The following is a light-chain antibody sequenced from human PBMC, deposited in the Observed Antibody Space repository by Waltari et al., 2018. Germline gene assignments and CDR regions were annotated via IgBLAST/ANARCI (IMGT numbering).Light chain of an antibody. Sequence: QAVLTQPSSLSASPGASASLTCTLRSDIYVGTNRLFWYQQKAGSPPQYLLRYNSDSDKHHGSGVPTRFSGSKDASANAGILLISGLQAEDEADYYCMIWHNSSWVFGGGTKVTVL. J-gene: IGLJ3*02. CDR1: SDIYVGTNR. CDR2: YNSDSDK. V-gene: IGLV5-45*02. CDR3: MIWHNSSWV.